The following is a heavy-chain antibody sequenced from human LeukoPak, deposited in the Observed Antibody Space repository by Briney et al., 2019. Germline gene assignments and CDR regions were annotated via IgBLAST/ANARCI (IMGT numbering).Heavy chain of an antibody. V-gene: IGHV4-31*03. CDR3: ARARIMVRGVMRYGMDV. Sequence: PSQTLSLTCTVSGGSISSGGYYWSWIRQHPGKGLEWIGYIYYSGSTYYNPSLKSRVTISVDTSKNQFSLKLNSVTAADTAVYYCARARIMVRGVMRYGMDVWGKGTTVTVSS. J-gene: IGHJ6*04. CDR1: GGSISSGGYY. CDR2: IYYSGST. D-gene: IGHD3-10*01.